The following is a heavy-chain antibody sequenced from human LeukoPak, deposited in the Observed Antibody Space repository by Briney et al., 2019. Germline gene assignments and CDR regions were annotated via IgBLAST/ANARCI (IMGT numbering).Heavy chain of an antibody. D-gene: IGHD3-22*01. V-gene: IGHV5-51*01. J-gene: IGHJ4*02. CDR3: ARQSHYYDSSGSVDY. CDR2: IYPGDSDT. CDR1: GYSFTSYW. Sequence: GESLKISCKGSGYSFTSYWIGWVRQMPGKGLEWMGIIYPGDSDTRYSPSFQGQVTISADKSISTAYLQWSSLQASDTAMYYCARQSHYYDSSGSVDYWGQGTLVTVSS.